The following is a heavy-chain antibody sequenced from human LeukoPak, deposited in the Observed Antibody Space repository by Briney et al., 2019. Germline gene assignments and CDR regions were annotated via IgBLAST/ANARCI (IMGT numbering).Heavy chain of an antibody. D-gene: IGHD1-26*01. CDR3: ARDGENIVGATTGYYFDY. V-gene: IGHV3-7*01. CDR1: GFTFSSYW. CDR2: INQDGSEK. Sequence: GGSLRLSCAASGFTFSSYWMSWVRQAPGKGLEWVANINQDGSEKYSVDSVRGRFTISRDNSKNSLFLQMNSLRAEDTAVYYCARDGENIVGATTGYYFDYWGQGTLVTVSS. J-gene: IGHJ4*02.